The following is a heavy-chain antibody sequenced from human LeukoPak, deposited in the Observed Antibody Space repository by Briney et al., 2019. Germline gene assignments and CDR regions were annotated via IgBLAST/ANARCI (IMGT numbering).Heavy chain of an antibody. CDR2: IISSGDI. D-gene: IGHD6-6*01. CDR1: GFTFSGYN. Sequence: GGSLRLSCAASGFTFSGYNINWIRQAPGEGLEWVSSIISSGDIFYADSVKGRFTISRDNARNSLSLQMNSLRVGDTAVYFCARESGYSSSSYHYYYYMDVWGKGTTVTVSS. V-gene: IGHV3-69-1*02. CDR3: ARESGYSSSSYHYYYYMDV. J-gene: IGHJ6*03.